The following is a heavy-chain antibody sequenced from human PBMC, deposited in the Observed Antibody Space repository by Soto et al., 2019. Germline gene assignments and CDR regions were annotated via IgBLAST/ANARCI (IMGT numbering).Heavy chain of an antibody. J-gene: IGHJ4*02. Sequence: SETLSLTCTVSGVSISSGDYYWSWIRQPPGKGQEWIGYISYSGSTYYHPSLKSRVTISVDTSKNKFSLKLSSVTASYTAVYYWASNSYGNTFYHYWGQGTLVTVSS. CDR1: GVSISSGDYY. V-gene: IGHV4-30-4*01. D-gene: IGHD5-18*01. CDR3: ASNSYGNTFYHY. CDR2: ISYSGST.